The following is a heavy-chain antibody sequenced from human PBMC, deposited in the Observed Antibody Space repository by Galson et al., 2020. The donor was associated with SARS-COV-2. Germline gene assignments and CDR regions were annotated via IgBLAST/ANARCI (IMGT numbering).Heavy chain of an antibody. V-gene: IGHV5-10-1*01. D-gene: IGHD1-1*01. CDR2: IDPSDSYT. J-gene: IGHJ6*03. CDR1: GYSFTSYW. Sequence: HGESLKISCKGSGYSFTSYWISWVRQMPGKGLEWMGRIDPSDSYTNYSPSFQGHVTISADKSISTAYLQWSSLKASDTAMYYCAKTGGSPSRYYYYYYYMDVWGKGTTVTVSS. CDR3: AKTGGSPSRYYYYYYYMDV.